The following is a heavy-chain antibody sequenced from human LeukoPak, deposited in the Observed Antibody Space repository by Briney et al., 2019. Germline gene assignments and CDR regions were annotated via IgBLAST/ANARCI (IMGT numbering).Heavy chain of an antibody. CDR2: IFYSGST. D-gene: IGHD6-6*01. CDR3: ARELPGSSSLDY. CDR1: GGSIRSYY. J-gene: IGHJ4*02. Sequence: SETLSLTCTVSGGSIRSYYWSWIRQPPGKGLEWIGYIFYSGSTNYNPSLKSRVTMSVDTSKNQLSLRLSSVTAADTAVYYCARELPGSSSLDYWGQGTLVTVSS. V-gene: IGHV4-59*01.